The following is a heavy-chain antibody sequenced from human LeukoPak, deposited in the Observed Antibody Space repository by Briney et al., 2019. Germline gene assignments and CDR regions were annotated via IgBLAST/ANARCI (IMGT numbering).Heavy chain of an antibody. CDR2: IYNDGRT. CDR1: GGSISSYY. Sequence: ETLSLTCTVSGGSISSYYWGWIRQPPGKGLEWASVIYNDGRTYYADSVKGRFIISKDNSKNTLYLQMNNLRADDTAVYYCARESGYAVGDFWGQGTLVTVSS. V-gene: IGHV3-53*01. D-gene: IGHD5-12*01. CDR3: ARESGYAVGDF. J-gene: IGHJ4*02.